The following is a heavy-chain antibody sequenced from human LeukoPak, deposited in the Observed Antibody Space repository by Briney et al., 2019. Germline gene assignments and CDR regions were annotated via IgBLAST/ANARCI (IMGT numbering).Heavy chain of an antibody. CDR3: ARARAAAGRNYFQH. Sequence: PSETLSLTCTVSGGSISSSSYYWGWIRQPPGKGLEWIGYIYYSGSTNYNPSLKSRVTISVDTSKNQFSLKLSSVTAADTAVYYCARARAAAGRNYFQHWGQGTLVTVSS. D-gene: IGHD6-13*01. V-gene: IGHV4-61*05. CDR2: IYYSGST. CDR1: GGSISSSSYY. J-gene: IGHJ1*01.